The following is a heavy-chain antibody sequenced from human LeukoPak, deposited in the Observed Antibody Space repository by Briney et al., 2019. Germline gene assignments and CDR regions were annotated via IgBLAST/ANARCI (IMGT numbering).Heavy chain of an antibody. CDR2: IIPIFGTA. CDR3: ARDLGYCSGGSCYYSAGAPDI. CDR1: GGTFSSYA. J-gene: IGHJ3*02. D-gene: IGHD2-15*01. Sequence: SVKVSCKASGGTFSSYAISWVRQVPGQGLEWMGGIIPIFGTANYAQKFQGRVTITADGSTSTAYMELSSLRSEDTAVYYCARDLGYCSGGSCYYSAGAPDIWGQGTMVTVSS. V-gene: IGHV1-69*13.